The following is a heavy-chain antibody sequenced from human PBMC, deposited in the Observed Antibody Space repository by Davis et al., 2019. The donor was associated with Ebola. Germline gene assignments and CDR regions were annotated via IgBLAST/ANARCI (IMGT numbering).Heavy chain of an antibody. Sequence: GGSLRLSCAASGFTVSSNYMSWVRQAPGKGLEWVSVIYSGGSTYYADSVKGRFTISRDNSKNTLYLQMNSLRAEDTAVYYCARVPPHDAFDIWGQGTMVTVSS. V-gene: IGHV3-66*01. CDR2: IYSGGST. J-gene: IGHJ3*02. CDR3: ARVPPHDAFDI. CDR1: GFTVSSNY.